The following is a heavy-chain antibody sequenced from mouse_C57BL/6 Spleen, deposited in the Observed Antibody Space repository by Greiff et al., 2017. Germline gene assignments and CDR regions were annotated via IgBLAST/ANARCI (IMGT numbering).Heavy chain of an antibody. CDR2: IDPSDSYT. Sequence: VQLQQPGAELVMPGASVKLSCKASGYTFTSYWMHWVKQRPGQGLEWIGEIDPSDSYTNYNQKFKGKSTLTVDKSSSTAYMQLSSLTSEDSAVYYCASKGYYGGWYFDVWGTGTTVTVSS. V-gene: IGHV1-69*01. J-gene: IGHJ1*03. CDR3: ASKGYYGGWYFDV. D-gene: IGHD1-1*01. CDR1: GYTFTSYW.